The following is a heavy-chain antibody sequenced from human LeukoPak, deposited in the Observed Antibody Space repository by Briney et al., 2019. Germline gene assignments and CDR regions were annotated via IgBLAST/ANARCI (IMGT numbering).Heavy chain of an antibody. J-gene: IGHJ5*02. Sequence: PSETLSLTCTVSGGSISSYYWSWIRQPPGKGLEWIGYIYYSGSTSYNPSLKSRATISVDTSKNQFSLKLSSVTAADTAVYYCARGRKQVRFDPWGQGTLVTVSS. CDR1: GGSISSYY. CDR2: IYYSGST. V-gene: IGHV4-59*12. CDR3: ARGRKQVRFDP.